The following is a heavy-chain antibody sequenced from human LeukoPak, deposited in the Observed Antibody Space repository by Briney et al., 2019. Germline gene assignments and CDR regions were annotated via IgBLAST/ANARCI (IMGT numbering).Heavy chain of an antibody. J-gene: IGHJ3*02. Sequence: PSETLSLTCTVPGGSISSGGYYWSWIRQHPGKGLEWIGYIYYSGSTYYNPSLKSRVTISVDTSKNQFSLKLSSVTAADTAVYYCARGGEIVVVPAAMVHGAFDIWGQGTMVTVSS. CDR2: IYYSGST. CDR3: ARGGEIVVVPAAMVHGAFDI. D-gene: IGHD2-2*01. V-gene: IGHV4-31*03. CDR1: GGSISSGGYY.